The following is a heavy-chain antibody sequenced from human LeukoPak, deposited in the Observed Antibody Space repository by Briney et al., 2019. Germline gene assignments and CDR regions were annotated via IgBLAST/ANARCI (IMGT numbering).Heavy chain of an antibody. J-gene: IGHJ3*02. CDR2: IIPIFGTA. CDR1: GGTFSSYA. D-gene: IGHD3-22*01. Sequence: SVKVSCKASGGTFSSYAISWVRQAPGQGLEWMGGIIPIFGTANYAQKFQGRVTITADESTSTAYMELSSLRSEDTAVYYCARDLTYYYDSSGYYWDAFDIWGQGTMVSVSS. CDR3: ARDLTYYYDSSGYYWDAFDI. V-gene: IGHV1-69*01.